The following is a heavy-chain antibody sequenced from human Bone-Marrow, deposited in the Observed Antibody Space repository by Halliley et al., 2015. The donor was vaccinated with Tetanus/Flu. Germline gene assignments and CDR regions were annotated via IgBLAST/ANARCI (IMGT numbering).Heavy chain of an antibody. CDR2: IKHSGST. J-gene: IGHJ5*02. V-gene: IGHV4-34*01. CDR3: ARQSRATGTTITWFDP. D-gene: IGHD1-1*01. CDR1: GESLRGHC. Sequence: TLSLTCTVSGESLRGHCWSWIRQSPGKGLEWIGEIKHSGSTYYNPSLESRVTISSDMSKNQFSLNLNSVTAADTAVYYCARQSRATGTTITWFDPWGQGTLVTVSS.